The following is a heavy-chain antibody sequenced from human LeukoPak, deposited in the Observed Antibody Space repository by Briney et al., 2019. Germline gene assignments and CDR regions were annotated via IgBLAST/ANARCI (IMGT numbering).Heavy chain of an antibody. Sequence: ASVKVSCKAPGGTFSSYAISWVRQAPGQGLEWMGGIIPIFGTANYAQKFQGRVTITADESTSTAYMELSSLRSEDTAVYYCARGIAAAGTKLNWFDPWGQGTLITVSS. CDR1: GGTFSSYA. V-gene: IGHV1-69*13. CDR3: ARGIAAAGTKLNWFDP. CDR2: IIPIFGTA. D-gene: IGHD6-13*01. J-gene: IGHJ5*02.